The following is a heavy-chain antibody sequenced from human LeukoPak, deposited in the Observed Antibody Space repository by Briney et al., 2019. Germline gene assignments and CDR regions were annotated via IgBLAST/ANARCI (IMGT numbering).Heavy chain of an antibody. J-gene: IGHJ5*02. CDR1: GGSFSGYY. V-gene: IGHV4-34*01. Sequence: SETLSLTCAVYGGSFSGYYWSWIRQPPGKGLEWIGEINHSGSTNYNPSLKSRVTISVDTSKNQFSLKLSSVTAADTAVYYCARYSSSWYNCFHPGGQGTLVPVPS. D-gene: IGHD6-13*01. CDR2: INHSGST. CDR3: ARYSSSWYNCFHP.